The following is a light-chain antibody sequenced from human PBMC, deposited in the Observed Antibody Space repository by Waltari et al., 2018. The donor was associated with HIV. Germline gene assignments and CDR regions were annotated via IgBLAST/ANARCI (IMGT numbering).Light chain of an antibody. V-gene: IGLV1-51*01. CDR2: DNN. Sequence: QSVLTQPPTVSAAPGQKVNIYCSGSSTNIGKNFVSWYKQLPGTAPKLLIYDNNKRPSGIPDRFSGSKSGTSATLGITGLQTGDEADYYCGTWDSSLSGVVFGGGTKLTVL. J-gene: IGLJ3*02. CDR1: STNIGKNF. CDR3: GTWDSSLSGVV.